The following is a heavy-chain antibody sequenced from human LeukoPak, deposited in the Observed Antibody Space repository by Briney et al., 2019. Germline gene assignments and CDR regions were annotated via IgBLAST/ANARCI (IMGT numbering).Heavy chain of an antibody. CDR1: GFTFSSST. D-gene: IGHD3-10*01. J-gene: IGHJ4*02. V-gene: IGHV3-23*01. Sequence: PGGSLRLSCAASGFTFSSSTMTWVRQAPGKGLEWVSSITGGGGSSTYHADSVGGRFTISRDNSKDTLFLQMNSLRAEDTAVYYCAITGVRDFDSWGQGTLVTVSS. CDR3: AITGVRDFDS. CDR2: ITGGGGSST.